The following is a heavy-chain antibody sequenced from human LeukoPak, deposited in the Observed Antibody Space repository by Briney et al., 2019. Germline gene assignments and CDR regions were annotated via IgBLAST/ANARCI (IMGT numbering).Heavy chain of an antibody. CDR2: IYYSGST. V-gene: IGHV4-39*07. J-gene: IGHJ4*02. D-gene: IGHD6-19*01. CDR3: AREGRGWYSPLGTDSGYFDY. Sequence: SETLSLTCTVSGGSVSSSSYYWGWIRQPPGKGLEWIGSIYYSGSTYYNPSLKSRVTISVDTSKNQFSLKLSSVTAADTAVYYCAREGRGWYSPLGTDSGYFDYWGQGTLVTVSS. CDR1: GGSVSSSSYY.